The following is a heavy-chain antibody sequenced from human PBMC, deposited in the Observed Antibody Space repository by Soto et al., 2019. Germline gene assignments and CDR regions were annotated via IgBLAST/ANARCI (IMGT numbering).Heavy chain of an antibody. D-gene: IGHD2-2*01. CDR2: IIPILGIA. V-gene: IGHV1-69*04. CDR3: ARDRGSHCSSTSCWLKKNWFDP. Sequence: ASVKVSCKASGGTFSSYTISWVRQAPGQGLEWMGRIIPILGIANYAQKFQGRVTFTADKSTSTAYMELSSLRSEDTTVYYCARDRGSHCSSTSCWLKKNWFDPWGQGTLVTVSS. J-gene: IGHJ5*02. CDR1: GGTFSSYT.